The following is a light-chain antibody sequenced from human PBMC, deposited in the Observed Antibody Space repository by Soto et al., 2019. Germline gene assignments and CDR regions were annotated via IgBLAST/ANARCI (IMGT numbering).Light chain of an antibody. CDR3: QRYGG. CDR2: SAS. CDR1: QSVSNNY. V-gene: IGKV3-20*01. Sequence: EIVLTQSPGTLSLSPRERATLSCRASQSVSNNYLAWYQQKPGQAPRLLIYSASSRATGIPDRFSGSGSGTDFTLTISRLEPEDFAVYYCQRYGGFGQGTKVDIK. J-gene: IGKJ1*01.